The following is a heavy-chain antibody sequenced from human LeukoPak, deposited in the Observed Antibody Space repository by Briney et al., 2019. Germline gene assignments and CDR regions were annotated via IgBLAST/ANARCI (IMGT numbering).Heavy chain of an antibody. CDR1: AFSLNAYN. D-gene: IGHD1-26*01. J-gene: IGHJ4*02. CDR2: ISYTGTYI. V-gene: IGHV3-21*04. Sequence: GGSLRLSCAAPAFSLNAYNMNWVRQAPGKGLEWVSSISYTGTYIYYADSVRGRFTISRDNAQNSLYLQMNSLRAEDTAIYYCVRDRGTYRPIDYWGQGTLVTVSS. CDR3: VRDRGTYRPIDY.